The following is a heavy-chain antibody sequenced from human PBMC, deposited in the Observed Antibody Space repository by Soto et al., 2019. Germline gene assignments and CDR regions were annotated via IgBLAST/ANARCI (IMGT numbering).Heavy chain of an antibody. Sequence: PSQTQSLTYTVSGVSISICYSILIRQPPGKGLEWIGYIYYSGNTYYNPSLKSRLTISVDTSKNQFSLKLRSVTAADTAVYYCARGKTVAAAGPFDYWGQGTLVNVTP. D-gene: IGHD6-13*01. J-gene: IGHJ4*02. CDR3: ARGKTVAAAGPFDY. V-gene: IGHV4-59*12. CDR2: IYYSGNT. CDR1: GVSISICY.